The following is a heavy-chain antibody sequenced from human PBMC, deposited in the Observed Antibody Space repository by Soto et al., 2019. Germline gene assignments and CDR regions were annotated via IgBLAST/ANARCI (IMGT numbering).Heavy chain of an antibody. CDR1: GYTFTGYY. Sequence: GASVKVSCKASGYTFTGYYMHWVRQAPGQGLEWMGWINPNSGGTNYAQKFQGRVTMTRDTSISTAYMELSRLRSDDTAVYYCARDLVTMVRGPTPNYGMDVWGQGTTVTVS. CDR3: ARDLVTMVRGPTPNYGMDV. J-gene: IGHJ6*02. D-gene: IGHD3-10*01. CDR2: INPNSGGT. V-gene: IGHV1-2*02.